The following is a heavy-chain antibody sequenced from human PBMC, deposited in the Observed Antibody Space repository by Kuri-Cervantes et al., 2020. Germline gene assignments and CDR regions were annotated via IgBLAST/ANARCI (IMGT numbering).Heavy chain of an antibody. D-gene: IGHD3-3*01. V-gene: IGHV1-45*02. CDR2: ITPFNGNT. Sequence: SVKISCKASGYTFTYRYLHWVRQAPGQALEWMGWITPFNGNTNYAQKFQDRVTITRDRSMSTAYMELRSLRSDDTAVYYCARGARFLEWLSYYYMDVWGKGTTVTVSS. CDR3: ARGARFLEWLSYYYMDV. J-gene: IGHJ6*03. CDR1: GYTFTYRY.